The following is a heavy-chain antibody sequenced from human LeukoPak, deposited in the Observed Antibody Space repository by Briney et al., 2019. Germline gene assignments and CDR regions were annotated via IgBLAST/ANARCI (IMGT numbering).Heavy chain of an antibody. Sequence: SETLSLTCTVSGGSISSSSYYWGWIRQPPGKGLEWIGEINHSGSTNYNPSLKSRVTISVDTSKNQFSLKLSSVTAADTAVYYCARRKNLSTVTTHNWFDPWGQGTLVTVSS. CDR3: ARRKNLSTVTTHNWFDP. D-gene: IGHD4-17*01. CDR2: INHSGST. J-gene: IGHJ5*02. CDR1: GGSISSSSYY. V-gene: IGHV4-39*07.